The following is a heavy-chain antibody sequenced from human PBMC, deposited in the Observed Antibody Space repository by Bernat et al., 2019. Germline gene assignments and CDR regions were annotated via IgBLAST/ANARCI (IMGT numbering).Heavy chain of an antibody. V-gene: IGHV3-74*01. CDR2: VNGDGSST. CDR3: AKAEYSSSSRHFDY. Sequence: EVQLVESGGGLVQPGGSLRLSCAASGLTFSSFWMHWVRQAPGKGLVGVSRVNGDGSSTSYADSVKGRFTISRDNAKSTLYLQMNSLRAEDTAVYYCAKAEYSSSSRHFDYWGQGTLVTVSS. D-gene: IGHD6-6*01. J-gene: IGHJ4*02. CDR1: GLTFSSFW.